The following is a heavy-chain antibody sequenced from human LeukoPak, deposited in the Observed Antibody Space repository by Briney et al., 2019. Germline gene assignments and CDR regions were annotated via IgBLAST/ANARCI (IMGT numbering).Heavy chain of an antibody. V-gene: IGHV3-7*01. CDR2: IKQDGSEK. D-gene: IGHD4-17*01. Sequence: PGGSLRLSCAASGFTFSSYWMSWVRQAPGKGLEWVANIKQDGSEKYYVDSVKGRFTISRDNAKNSLYLQMNSLRAEDTAVYYCARDRGTTVTTNWFDPWGQGTLVTVSS. CDR1: GFTFSSYW. CDR3: ARDRGTTVTTNWFDP. J-gene: IGHJ5*02.